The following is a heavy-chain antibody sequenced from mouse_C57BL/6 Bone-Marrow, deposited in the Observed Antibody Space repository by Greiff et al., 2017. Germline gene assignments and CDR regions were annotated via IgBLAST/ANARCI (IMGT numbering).Heavy chain of an antibody. CDR2: IYPGDGDT. Sequence: VQLQQSGAELVKPGASVKISCKASGYAFSSYWMNWVKQRPGKGLEWIGQIYPGDGDTNYNGKFKGKATLTADKSSSTVYMELSRLTSEDSAVYFCARHEDKSIFAYWGQGTLVTVSA. CDR1: GYAFSSYW. J-gene: IGHJ3*01. D-gene: IGHD1-3*01. V-gene: IGHV1-80*01. CDR3: ARHEDKSIFAY.